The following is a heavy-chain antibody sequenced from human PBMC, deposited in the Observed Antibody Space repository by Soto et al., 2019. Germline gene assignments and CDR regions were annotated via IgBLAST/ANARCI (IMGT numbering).Heavy chain of an antibody. V-gene: IGHV1-8*02. Sequence: QVQLVQSGAEVKKPGASVKVSCKTSGYTFTNYDINWVRQAPGQGLEWMGWMNPKSGNTGYAQNFQDRLTMTRDTSLSTAYMELISLRYEDTAVYYCARSHGYDLNWFESWGQGTLVTVSS. CDR2: MNPKSGNT. J-gene: IGHJ5*01. CDR3: ARSHGYDLNWFES. CDR1: GYTFTNYD. D-gene: IGHD2-2*01.